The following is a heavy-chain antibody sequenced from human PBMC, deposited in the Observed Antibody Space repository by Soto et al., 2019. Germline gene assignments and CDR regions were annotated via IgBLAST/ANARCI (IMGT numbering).Heavy chain of an antibody. V-gene: IGHV3-66*01. CDR3: ARDSRGSYDY. Sequence: EVQLVESGGGLVQPGGSLRLSCAASGFTVSSNYMSWVRQAPGKGLEWVSVIYSGGSTYYADSVKGRFTISRDHSKNTLYLQMNSMRAEDTAVYYCARDSRGSYDYWGQGTLVTVSS. CDR2: IYSGGST. CDR1: GFTVSSNY. D-gene: IGHD1-26*01. J-gene: IGHJ4*02.